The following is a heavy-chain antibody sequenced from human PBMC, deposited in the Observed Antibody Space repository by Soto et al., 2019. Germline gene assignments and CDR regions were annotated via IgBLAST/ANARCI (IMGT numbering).Heavy chain of an antibody. D-gene: IGHD6-19*01. CDR3: ARHTEWISGWSYRLNYFDY. Sequence: QLQLQESGPGLVKPSETLSLTCTVSGGSISSSSYYWGWIRQPPGKGLEWIGSIYYSGSTYYNPSLKSRVTISVDTSKNQFSLKLSSVTAADTAVYYCARHTEWISGWSYRLNYFDYWGQGTLVTVSS. CDR2: IYYSGST. J-gene: IGHJ4*02. V-gene: IGHV4-39*01. CDR1: GGSISSSSYY.